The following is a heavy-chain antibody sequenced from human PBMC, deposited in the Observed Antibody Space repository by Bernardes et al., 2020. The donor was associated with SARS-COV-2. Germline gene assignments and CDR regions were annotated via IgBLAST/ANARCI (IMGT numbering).Heavy chain of an antibody. J-gene: IGHJ2*01. CDR2: LNDSGST. D-gene: IGHD2-15*01. CDR3: ARGSAAVVSHFMLLFANWYFDL. CDR1: SGSFIGSY. Sequence: TLSLPCTVYSGSFIGSYWSWIRQPPGKGLEWIGELNDSGSTKYNPALKSRVTISVDPSKNQFSLKLNSVTAADTAVYYCARGSAAVVSHFMLLFANWYFDLWGRGTLVTGSS. V-gene: IGHV4-34*01.